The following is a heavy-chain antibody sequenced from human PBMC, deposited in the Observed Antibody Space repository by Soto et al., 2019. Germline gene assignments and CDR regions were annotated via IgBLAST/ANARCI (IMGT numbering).Heavy chain of an antibody. V-gene: IGHV3-11*06. CDR3: ARYRGSSRSPTRFLHYYGMDV. Sequence: PGGSLSLSCAASGVSFSDYYMSWICQAPGKGLEWVSYFRSSSSDTNYADSVNGRFTISRDNAKNTRYLQMNSLRVEDTAVYFCARYRGSSRSPTRFLHYYGMDVWGQGSTVTVSS. J-gene: IGHJ6*02. CDR1: GVSFSDYY. CDR2: FRSSSSDT. D-gene: IGHD6-13*01.